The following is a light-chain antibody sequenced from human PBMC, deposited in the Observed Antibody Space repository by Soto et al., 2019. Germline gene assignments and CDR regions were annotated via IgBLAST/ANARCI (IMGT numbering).Light chain of an antibody. CDR2: KAS. CDR3: QRRGT. V-gene: IGKV1-5*03. J-gene: IGKJ1*01. Sequence: DIQMTPSPSTLSASVVARVLISCRASQSISSLLAWYQQKPGRAPKLLIYKASRVESGVPSRLSGSGSGTDFTLTVSSVQPDDFATYYCQRRGTFGQGTKVDIK. CDR1: QSISSL.